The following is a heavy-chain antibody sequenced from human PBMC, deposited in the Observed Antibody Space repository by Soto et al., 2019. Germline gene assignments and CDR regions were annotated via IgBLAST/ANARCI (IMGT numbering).Heavy chain of an antibody. J-gene: IGHJ4*02. Sequence: ASLKVSCKVSGYTLTELSMHWVRQAPGKGLEWMGGFDPEDGETIYAQKFQGRVTMTEDTSTDTAYMELSSLRSEDTAVYYCATDDKEGDSEFDYWGQGTLVNVSS. CDR3: ATDDKEGDSEFDY. CDR2: FDPEDGET. V-gene: IGHV1-24*01. D-gene: IGHD2-21*02. CDR1: GYTLTELS.